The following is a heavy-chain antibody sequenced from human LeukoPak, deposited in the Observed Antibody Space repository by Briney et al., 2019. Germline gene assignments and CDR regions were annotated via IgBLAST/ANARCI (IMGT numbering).Heavy chain of an antibody. CDR3: ARDDGTSMTNNINWYVH. Sequence: SEALSLTCTVCLGSLSSSYWTWIRQPPGAGLEWIGYIHSSGCTSYNPSLKSRVTISLDTSKNQFSLKLSSVTAADTAVYYCARDDGTSMTNNINWYVHWGQGTLVTVSS. CDR2: IHSSGCT. J-gene: IGHJ5*02. CDR1: LGSLSSSY. D-gene: IGHD2/OR15-2a*01. V-gene: IGHV4-59*01.